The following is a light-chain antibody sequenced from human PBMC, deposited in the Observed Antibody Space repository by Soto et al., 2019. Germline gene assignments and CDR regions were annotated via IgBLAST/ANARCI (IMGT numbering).Light chain of an antibody. CDR2: WAS. CDR1: QSVFSTSSSKNY. Sequence: DIVMTQSPDSLAVSLGERATINCKSSQSVFSTSSSKNYLAWYLQKPGQPPRLLLYWASTRESGVPDRFSGSGSGTDFTLTFSSLQAEDAAVYYCQQFYTTPHTFGQGTKVEIK. V-gene: IGKV4-1*01. CDR3: QQFYTTPHT. J-gene: IGKJ1*01.